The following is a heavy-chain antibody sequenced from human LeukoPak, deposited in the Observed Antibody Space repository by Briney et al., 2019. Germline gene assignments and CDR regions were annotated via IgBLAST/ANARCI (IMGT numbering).Heavy chain of an antibody. CDR1: GFTFSSYA. D-gene: IGHD3-10*01. V-gene: IGHV3-23*01. CDR2: ISGSGGST. Sequence: GGSLRLSCAASGFTFSSYAMSWVRQAPGKGLEWVSAISGSGGSTYYADSVKGRFTISRDNSKNTLYLQMNSLRAEDTAVYYCAKISSPQSHYGSGSYLDYWGQGTLVTVSS. CDR3: AKISSPQSHYGSGSYLDY. J-gene: IGHJ4*02.